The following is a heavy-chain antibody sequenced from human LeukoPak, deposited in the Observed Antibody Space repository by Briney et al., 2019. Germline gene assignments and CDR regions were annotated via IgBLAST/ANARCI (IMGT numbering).Heavy chain of an antibody. J-gene: IGHJ2*01. CDR1: GGTFSSYV. CDR2: IIPILGIA. Sequence: SVKVSCKASGGTFSSYVISWVRQAPGQGLEWMGRIIPILGIANYAQKFQGRVTITADKSTSTAYVELSSLRSEDTAVYYCARAYSSRVWYFDLWGRGTLVTVSS. D-gene: IGHD6-19*01. CDR3: ARAYSSRVWYFDL. V-gene: IGHV1-69*04.